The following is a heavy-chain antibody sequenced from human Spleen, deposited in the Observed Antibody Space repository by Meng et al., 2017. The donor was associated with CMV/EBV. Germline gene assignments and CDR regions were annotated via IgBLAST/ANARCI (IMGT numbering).Heavy chain of an antibody. V-gene: IGHV1-2*02. CDR2: INPNRSVT. Sequence: KTSGYIFTDYYMHWVRQAPGQGLEWLGWINPNRSVTNYAQKFQGRVTMTRDTSISTGYMELSRLRSDDTAVYYCGRDRVITGESFGYWGQGTLVTVSS. D-gene: IGHD7-27*01. CDR1: GYIFTDYY. J-gene: IGHJ4*02. CDR3: GRDRVITGESFGY.